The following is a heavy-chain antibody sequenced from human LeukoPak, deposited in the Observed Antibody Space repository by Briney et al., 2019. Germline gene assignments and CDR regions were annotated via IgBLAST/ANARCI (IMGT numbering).Heavy chain of an antibody. CDR2: ISWNSGSI. D-gene: IGHD2-2*02. Sequence: GGSLRLSCAASGFTFDDYAMHWVRQAPGKGLEWVSGISWNSGSIGYAASVKGRFTISRDNAKNSMYLQMNSLRAEDTALYYCAKILGYGSSTSCYSDAFDIWGQGTMVTVSS. CDR3: AKILGYGSSTSCYSDAFDI. V-gene: IGHV3-9*01. J-gene: IGHJ3*02. CDR1: GFTFDDYA.